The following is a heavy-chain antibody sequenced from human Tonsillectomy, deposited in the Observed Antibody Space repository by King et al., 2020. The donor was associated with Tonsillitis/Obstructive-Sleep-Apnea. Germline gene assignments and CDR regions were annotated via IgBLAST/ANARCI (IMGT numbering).Heavy chain of an antibody. CDR1: RFTFDDYA. J-gene: IGHJ6*03. CDR3: ANDTGRFLTPYMDV. Sequence: VQLVESGGGLVQPGRSLRLSCAASRFTFDDYAMHWVRQAPGKGLEWVSGITWNGGDIGYADSVKGRFTISRDNAKSSLYLQMNSLRAEDTALYYFANDTGRFLTPYMDVWGKGTTVTVSS. V-gene: IGHV3-9*01. D-gene: IGHD3-3*01. CDR2: ITWNGGDI.